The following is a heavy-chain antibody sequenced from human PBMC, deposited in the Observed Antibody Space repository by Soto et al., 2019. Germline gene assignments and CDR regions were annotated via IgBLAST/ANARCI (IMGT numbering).Heavy chain of an antibody. V-gene: IGHV4-34*01. J-gene: IGHJ4*02. D-gene: IGHD6-19*01. CDR1: CGFFRGYY. CDR2: INHSGST. CDR3: ARLSIAVAGTYDY. Sequence: QGALQPVGAGLVEALGTPAPPLACFCGFFRGYYWSLIRQPPGKGLEWIGEINHSGSTNYNPSLKSRVTISVDTSKNQFSLKLSSVTAADTAVYYCARLSIAVAGTYDYWGQGTLVTVSS.